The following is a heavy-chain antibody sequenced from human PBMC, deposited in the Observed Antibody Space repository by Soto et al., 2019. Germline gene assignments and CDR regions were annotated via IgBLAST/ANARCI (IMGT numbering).Heavy chain of an antibody. V-gene: IGHV4-59*08. CDR1: GGSISSYY. Sequence: SETLSLTCTVSGGSISSYYWSWIRQPPGKGLEWIGYIYYSGSTNYNPSLKSRVTISVDTSKNQFSLKLSSVTAADTAVYYCARIRYSSSVDRSSDYWGQGTLVTVSS. CDR3: ARIRYSSSVDRSSDY. J-gene: IGHJ4*02. D-gene: IGHD6-13*01. CDR2: IYYSGST.